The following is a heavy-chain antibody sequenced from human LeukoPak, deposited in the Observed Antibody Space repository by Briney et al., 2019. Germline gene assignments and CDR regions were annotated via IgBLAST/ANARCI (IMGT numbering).Heavy chain of an antibody. CDR2: VYQSGST. CDR3: AQFSSRSDRLADY. Sequence: SETLSLTCTVSGGSISSYYWSWIRQPPGKGLEWIGDVYQSGSTNFNPSLKSRVSMSVDKSKNQFSLNLSSVTAADTAVYYCAQFSSRSDRLADYWGQGTLVTVSS. J-gene: IGHJ4*02. D-gene: IGHD6-6*01. V-gene: IGHV4-59*12. CDR1: GGSISSYY.